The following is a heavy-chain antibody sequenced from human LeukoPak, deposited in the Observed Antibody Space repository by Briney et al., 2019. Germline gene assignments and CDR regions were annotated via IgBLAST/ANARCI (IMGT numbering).Heavy chain of an antibody. V-gene: IGHV3-74*01. Sequence: GGSLRLSCAASGFTLSSYWMHWVRQGPGKGLVWVSRINRDGSSTSYGDSVKGRFTISRDNAKNTLYLQMNNLRAEDTAVYYCARPYNDSSGYKGALDIWGQGTMATVSS. CDR3: ARPYNDSSGYKGALDI. CDR2: INRDGSST. J-gene: IGHJ3*02. CDR1: GFTLSSYW. D-gene: IGHD3-22*01.